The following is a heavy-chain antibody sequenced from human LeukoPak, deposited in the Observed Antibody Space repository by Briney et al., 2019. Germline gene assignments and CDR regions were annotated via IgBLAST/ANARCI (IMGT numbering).Heavy chain of an antibody. Sequence: GGSLRLSCAASGFTFSSYSMNWVRQAPRKGLEWVSSISSSSSYIYYADSVKGRFTISRDNAKNSLYLQMNSLRAEDTAVYYCARDGGGRYDFWSGCYYGWFDPWGQGTLVTVSS. CDR1: GFTFSSYS. CDR3: ARDGGGRYDFWSGCYYGWFDP. D-gene: IGHD3-3*01. V-gene: IGHV3-21*01. J-gene: IGHJ5*02. CDR2: ISSSSSYI.